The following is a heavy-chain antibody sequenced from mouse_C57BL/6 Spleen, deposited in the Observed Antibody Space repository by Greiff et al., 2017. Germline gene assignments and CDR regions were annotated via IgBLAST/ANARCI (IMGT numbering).Heavy chain of an antibody. J-gene: IGHJ1*03. D-gene: IGHD4-1*01. Sequence: EVQLQQSGPELVKPGASVKISCKASGYSFTDYNMNWVKRSNGKSLEWIGVINPNYGSTSYNQKFKGKATLTVDQSSSTAYMQLNSLTSEASAVYYCAREDLTGTRYFDVWGTGTTLTVSS. CDR2: INPNYGST. CDR3: AREDLTGTRYFDV. V-gene: IGHV1-39*01. CDR1: GYSFTDYN.